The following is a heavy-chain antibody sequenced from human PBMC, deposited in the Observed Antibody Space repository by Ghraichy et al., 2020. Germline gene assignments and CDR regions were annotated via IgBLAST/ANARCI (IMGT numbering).Heavy chain of an antibody. J-gene: IGHJ5*02. CDR2: INPNSGGT. V-gene: IGHV1-2*02. CDR3: ARDNVWFDP. Sequence: ASVKVSCKASGDTFTGYDMNWVRQGPGQGLKWMGWINPNSGGTNYAQKFQGRVTMTRDTSISTAYMELSRLRSDDTAVYYCARDNVWFDPWGQGTLVTVSS. CDR1: GDTFTGYD.